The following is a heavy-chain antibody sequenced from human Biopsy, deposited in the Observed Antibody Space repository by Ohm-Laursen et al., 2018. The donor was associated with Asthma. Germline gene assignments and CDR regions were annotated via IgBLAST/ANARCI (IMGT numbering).Heavy chain of an antibody. CDR3: ARVRRYGDIFFGMDV. Sequence: SETLSLTCAVSGGSISSSNWWSWIRQSPGKGLQWLGYAHFSGSTHYNPSLDRRIRMSVDTSKSQVSLSLTSVSAADTAVYFCARVRRYGDIFFGMDVWGQGTTVTVSS. V-gene: IGHV4-28*03. CDR2: AHFSGST. CDR1: GGSISSSNW. D-gene: IGHD4-17*01. J-gene: IGHJ6*01.